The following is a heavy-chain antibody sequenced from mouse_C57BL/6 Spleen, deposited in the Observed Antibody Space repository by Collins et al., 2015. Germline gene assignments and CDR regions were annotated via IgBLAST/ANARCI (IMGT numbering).Heavy chain of an antibody. Sequence: QVQLQQPGAELVMPGASVKLSCKASGYTFTSYWMHWVKQRPGQGLEWIGEIDPSDSYTNYNQKFKGKSTLTVDKSSSTAYMQLSSLTSEDSAVYCCARESLRRSFYAMDYWGQGTSVTVSS. V-gene: IGHV1-69*01. J-gene: IGHJ4*01. CDR3: ARESLRRSFYAMDY. D-gene: IGHD1-2*01. CDR1: GYTFTSYW. CDR2: IDPSDSYT.